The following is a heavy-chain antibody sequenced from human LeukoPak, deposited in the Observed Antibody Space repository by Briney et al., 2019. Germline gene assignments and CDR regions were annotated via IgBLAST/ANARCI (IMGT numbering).Heavy chain of an antibody. D-gene: IGHD6-19*01. J-gene: IGHJ6*02. Sequence: ASVKVSCKVSGYTLTELSMHWVRQAPGKGLEWMGGFDPEDGETIYAQKFQSRVTMTEDTSTDTAYMELSSLRSEDTAVYYCATSGGWYGYYYYGMDVWGQGTTVTVSS. CDR3: ATSGGWYGYYYYGMDV. CDR2: FDPEDGET. CDR1: GYTLTELS. V-gene: IGHV1-24*01.